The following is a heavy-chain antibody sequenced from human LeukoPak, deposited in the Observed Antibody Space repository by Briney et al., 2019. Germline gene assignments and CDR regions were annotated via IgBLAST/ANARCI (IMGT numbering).Heavy chain of an antibody. V-gene: IGHV3-7*01. CDR3: ARDTARAGLDY. CDR1: GFTVSSNY. D-gene: IGHD5-18*01. Sequence: GGSLRLSCAASGFTVSSNYMSWVRQAPGKGLEWVANIKQDGSEKYYVDSVKGRFTISRDNAKNSLYLQMNSLRAEDTAVYYCARDTARAGLDYWGQGTLVTVSS. J-gene: IGHJ4*02. CDR2: IKQDGSEK.